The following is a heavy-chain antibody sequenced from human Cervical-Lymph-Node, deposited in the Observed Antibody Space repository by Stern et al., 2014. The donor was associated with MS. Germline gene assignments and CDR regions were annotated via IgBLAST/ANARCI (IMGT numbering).Heavy chain of an antibody. CDR1: GYTFTSYG. CDR2: ISAYNGNT. J-gene: IGHJ6*02. V-gene: IGHV1-18*01. CDR3: ARAGLRFLEWPIHYYGMDV. D-gene: IGHD3-3*01. Sequence: QVQLVESGAEVKKPGASVKVSCKASGYTFTSYGISWVRQAPGQGLEWMGWISAYNGNTNYAQKLQGRVTMTTDTSPSTAYMELRSLRSDDTAVYYCARAGLRFLEWPIHYYGMDVWGQGTTVTVSS.